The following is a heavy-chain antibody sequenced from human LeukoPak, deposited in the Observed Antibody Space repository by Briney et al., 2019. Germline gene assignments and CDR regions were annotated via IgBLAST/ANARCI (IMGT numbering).Heavy chain of an antibody. D-gene: IGHD3-22*01. Sequence: PGGSLRLSCAASGFTFSSYGMSWVRQAPGKGLEWVSFITTSGATTSYADSVKGRFTISRDNPRKTLYMQMNSLRDEDTALYYCAIMHGYYDGSGYWVQWGQGTLVTVSS. CDR1: GFTFSSYG. V-gene: IGHV3-23*01. CDR3: AIMHGYYDGSGYWVQ. J-gene: IGHJ4*02. CDR2: ITTSGATT.